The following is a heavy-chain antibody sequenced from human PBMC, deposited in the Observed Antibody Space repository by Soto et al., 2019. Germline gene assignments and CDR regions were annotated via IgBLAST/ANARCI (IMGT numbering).Heavy chain of an antibody. CDR1: GFTFSSYA. J-gene: IGHJ4*02. D-gene: IGHD3-16*02. CDR2: ISGSGGST. V-gene: IGHV3-23*01. CDR3: AKVTTRTHIMITFGGVIVIQFDY. Sequence: GGSLRLSCAASGFTFSSYAMSWVRQAPGKGLEWVSAISGSGGSTYYADSVKGRFTISRDNSKNTLYLQMNSLRAEDTAVYYCAKVTTRTHIMITFGGVIVIQFDYWGQGTLVTVSS.